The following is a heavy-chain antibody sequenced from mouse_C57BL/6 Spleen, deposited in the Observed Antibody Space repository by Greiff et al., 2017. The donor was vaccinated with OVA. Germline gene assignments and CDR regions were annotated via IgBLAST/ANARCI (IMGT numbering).Heavy chain of an antibody. V-gene: IGHV10-1*01. CDR2: IRSKSNNYAT. D-gene: IGHD1-1*01. CDR1: GFSFNTYA. J-gene: IGHJ1*03. CDR3: VRQRFNYYGSSYWYFDV. Sequence: DVHLVESGGGLVQPKGSLKLSCAASGFSFNTYAMNWVRQAPGKGLEWVARIRSKSNNYATYYADSVKDRFTISRDDSESMLYLQMNNLKTEDTAMYYCVRQRFNYYGSSYWYFDVWGTGTTVTVSS.